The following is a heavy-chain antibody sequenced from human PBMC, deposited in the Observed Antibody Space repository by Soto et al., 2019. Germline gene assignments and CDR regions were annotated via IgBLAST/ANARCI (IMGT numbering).Heavy chain of an antibody. V-gene: IGHV3-49*03. Sequence: GGSLRLSCTASGFTFGDYAMSWFRQAPGKGLEWVGFIRSKAYGGTTEYAASVKGRFTISRDDSKSIAYLQMNSLKTEDTAVYYCTRGAAQTYYYYYGMDVWGQGTTVTVSS. CDR1: GFTFGDYA. CDR3: TRGAAQTYYYYYGMDV. J-gene: IGHJ6*02. D-gene: IGHD6-6*01. CDR2: IRSKAYGGTT.